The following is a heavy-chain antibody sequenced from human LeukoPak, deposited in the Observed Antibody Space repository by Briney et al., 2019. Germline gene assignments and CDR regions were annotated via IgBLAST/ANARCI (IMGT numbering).Heavy chain of an antibody. CDR2: ISYDGSNK. Sequence: GGSPRLSCAASGFTFSSYAMHWVRQAPGKGLEWVAVISYDGSNKYYADSVKGRFTISRDNSKNTLYLQMNSLRAEDTAVYYCARVAPGRRCSSTSCYLDYWGQGTLVTVSS. CDR3: ARVAPGRRCSSTSCYLDY. V-gene: IGHV3-30-3*01. CDR1: GFTFSSYA. D-gene: IGHD2-2*01. J-gene: IGHJ4*02.